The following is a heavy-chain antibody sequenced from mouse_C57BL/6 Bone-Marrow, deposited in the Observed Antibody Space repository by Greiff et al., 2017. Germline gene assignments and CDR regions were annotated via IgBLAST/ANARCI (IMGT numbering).Heavy chain of an antibody. D-gene: IGHD2-5*01. J-gene: IGHJ2*01. CDR3: ARQGRYSNYFDY. Sequence: QVQLQQSGPGLVQPSQSLSITCTVSGFSLTSYGVHWVRPSPGKGLEWLGVIWSGGSTDYNAAFISRLSISKDNSKSQVFFKMNSLQADDTAIYYCARQGRYSNYFDYWGQGTTLTVSS. CDR2: IWSGGST. CDR1: GFSLTSYG. V-gene: IGHV2-2*01.